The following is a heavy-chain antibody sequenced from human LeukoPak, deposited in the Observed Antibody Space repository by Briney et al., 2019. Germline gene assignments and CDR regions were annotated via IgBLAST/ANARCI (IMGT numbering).Heavy chain of an antibody. D-gene: IGHD2-15*01. CDR3: AKDPLGYCSGGSCYWDY. J-gene: IGHJ4*02. CDR2: ISGSGGST. V-gene: IGHV3-23*01. CDR1: GFTFSSYA. Sequence: PGGSLRLSCAASGFTFSSYAMSWVRQAPGKGLEWVSAISGSGGSTYYADSVKGRFTISRDNSKNTLYLQMNSLRAEDTAVYYCAKDPLGYCSGGSCYWDYWGQGTLVTVSS.